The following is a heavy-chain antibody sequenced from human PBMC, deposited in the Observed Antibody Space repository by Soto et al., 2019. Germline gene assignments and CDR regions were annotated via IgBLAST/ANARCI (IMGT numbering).Heavy chain of an antibody. CDR1: GFTFSSDA. Sequence: EVQLLESGGGLVQPGGSLRLSCAASGFTFSSDAMSWVRQAPGKGLEWVSAISGSGGSTYYADSVKGRFTISRDTAKNTLYLQMNSLRAEDTAVYYCAKAFDDFWSGYYPRDYCDYWGQGPRVTVSS. CDR3: AKAFDDFWSGYYPRDYCDY. D-gene: IGHD3-3*01. CDR2: ISGSGGST. V-gene: IGHV3-23*01. J-gene: IGHJ4*02.